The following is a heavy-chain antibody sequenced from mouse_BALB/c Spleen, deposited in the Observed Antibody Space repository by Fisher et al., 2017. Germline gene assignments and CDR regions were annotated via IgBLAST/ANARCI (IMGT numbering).Heavy chain of an antibody. V-gene: IGHV1-4*01. CDR3: ARWILRIFYAMDY. Sequence: KFKGKATLTADKSSSTAYMQLSSLTSEDSAVYYCARWILRIFYAMDYWGQGTSVTVSS. D-gene: IGHD1-1*01. J-gene: IGHJ4*01.